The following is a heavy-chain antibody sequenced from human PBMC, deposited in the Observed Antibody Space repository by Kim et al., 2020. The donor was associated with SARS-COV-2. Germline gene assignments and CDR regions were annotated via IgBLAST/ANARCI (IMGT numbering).Heavy chain of an antibody. J-gene: IGHJ6*02. CDR1: GFSFSDSG. Sequence: GGSLRLSCAASGFSFSDSGMHWVRQASGKGLEWLGSIRSKANSYATGYAASVKGRFIISRDDSNNMAYLQMNSLKIEDTAVYYCVPQTSDGMDVWGQGTT. CDR2: IRSKANSYAT. V-gene: IGHV3-73*01. CDR3: VPQTSDGMDV.